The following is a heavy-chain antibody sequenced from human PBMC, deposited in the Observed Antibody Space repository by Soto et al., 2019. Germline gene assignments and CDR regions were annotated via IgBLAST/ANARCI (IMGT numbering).Heavy chain of an antibody. CDR1: GYTFTSYG. CDR2: ISAYNGNT. Sequence: ASVKVSCKASGYTFTSYGVSLVRQAPGQGLEWMGWISAYNGNTNYAQKLQGRVTMTTDTSTGTAYMELRSLRSDDTAVYYCARGLSSDYYCGMDVWGQGTTVTVSS. V-gene: IGHV1-18*01. CDR3: ARGLSSDYYCGMDV. J-gene: IGHJ6*02. D-gene: IGHD6-6*01.